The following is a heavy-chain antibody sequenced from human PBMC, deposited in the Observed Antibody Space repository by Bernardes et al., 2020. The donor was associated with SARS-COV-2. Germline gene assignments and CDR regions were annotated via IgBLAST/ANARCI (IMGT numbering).Heavy chain of an antibody. D-gene: IGHD5-12*01. J-gene: IGHJ4*02. CDR1: VSTNY. CDR3: ASERGYSGYDQKTSFDY. Sequence: GSLRLSCVATVSTNYMSWVRQAPGKGLEWVSAIYSGGTTYYADSVKGRFTISRDNSKNTLYLQMNSLRAEDTAVYYCASERGYSGYDQKTSFDYWGQGTLVTVSS. CDR2: IYSGGTT. V-gene: IGHV3-53*01.